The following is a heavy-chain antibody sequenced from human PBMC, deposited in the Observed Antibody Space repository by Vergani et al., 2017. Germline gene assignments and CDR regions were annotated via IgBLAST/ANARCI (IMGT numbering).Heavy chain of an antibody. Sequence: EVQLLESGGGLVQPGGSLRLSCAASGFTFSSYAMSWVRQAPGKGLEWVSAISGSGGSTYYADSVKGRFTISRDNSKNTLYLQMNSLRAEETAVYYCATGLLLPYCSGGSCYTGLYYYGMDVWGQGTTVTVSS. V-gene: IGHV3-23*01. CDR1: GFTFSSYA. CDR2: ISGSGGST. J-gene: IGHJ6*02. CDR3: ATGLLLPYCSGGSCYTGLYYYGMDV. D-gene: IGHD2-15*01.